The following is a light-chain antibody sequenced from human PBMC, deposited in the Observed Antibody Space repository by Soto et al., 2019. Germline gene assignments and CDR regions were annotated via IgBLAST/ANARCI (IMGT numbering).Light chain of an antibody. J-gene: IGLJ1*01. V-gene: IGLV3-21*02. CDR1: SIGSKS. Sequence: SYELTQPPSVSVAPGQTASIACGGDSIGSKSVNWYQQRPGQAPVVVVYDDTDRPTGIPERFSGSNSGNTATLTTTRVEAGDEADYYCQVWDGRSFQGVFGPGTRSPS. CDR2: DDT. CDR3: QVWDGRSFQGV.